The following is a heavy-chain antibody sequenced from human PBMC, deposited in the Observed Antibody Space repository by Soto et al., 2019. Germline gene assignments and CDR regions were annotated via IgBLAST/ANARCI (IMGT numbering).Heavy chain of an antibody. Sequence: GGSLRLSCAASGFIFENFGMSWVRQAPGKGLEWISSISGSGFKKYYTDSVKGRFTISRDNSKSTVYLELNNLSAEDTAVYHCAKNQGVELVPLATVDWFDPWGQGSVVTVSS. J-gene: IGHJ5*02. CDR1: GFIFENFG. D-gene: IGHD1-26*01. CDR2: ISGSGFKK. CDR3: AKNQGVELVPLATVDWFDP. V-gene: IGHV3-23*01.